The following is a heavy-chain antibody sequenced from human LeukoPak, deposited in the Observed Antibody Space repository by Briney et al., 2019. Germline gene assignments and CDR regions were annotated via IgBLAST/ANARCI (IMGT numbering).Heavy chain of an antibody. D-gene: IGHD3-22*01. Sequence: GRSLRLSCAASGFTFSSYAMHWVRQAPGKGLEWVVVISYDGSNKYYADSVKGRFTISRDNSKNTLYLQMNSLRAEDTAVYYCAKEYYYDSSGYSSWGQGTLVTVSS. J-gene: IGHJ4*02. CDR1: GFTFSSYA. CDR3: AKEYYYDSSGYSS. CDR2: ISYDGSNK. V-gene: IGHV3-30-3*01.